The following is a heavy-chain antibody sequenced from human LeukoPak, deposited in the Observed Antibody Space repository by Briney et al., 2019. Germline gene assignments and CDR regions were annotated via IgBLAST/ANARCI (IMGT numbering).Heavy chain of an antibody. J-gene: IGHJ4*02. CDR1: GFTFSDYW. CDR3: ARGGGDY. Sequence: GGSLRLTCVASGFTFSDYWMTWVRQAPGKGLEWVANIKQDGSDKKYVDSVKGRFTISRDNAKNSLYLQMDSLRDEDTAVYYCARGGGDYWGQGTLVTVTS. CDR2: IKQDGSDK. D-gene: IGHD1-26*01. V-gene: IGHV3-7*01.